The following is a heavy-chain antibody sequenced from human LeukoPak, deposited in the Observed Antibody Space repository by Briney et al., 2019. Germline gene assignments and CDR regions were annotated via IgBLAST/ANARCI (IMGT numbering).Heavy chain of an antibody. D-gene: IGHD6-19*01. V-gene: IGHV4-34*01. J-gene: IGHJ4*02. CDR2: INHSGST. CDR1: GGSFSGYY. CDR3: AREGSGWYYFDY. Sequence: SETLSLTCAVYGGSFSGYYWSWIRQPPGKGLEWIGEINHSGSTNYNPSLKSRVTIPVDTSKNQFSLKLSSVTAADTAVYYCAREGSGWYYFDYWGQGTLVTVSS.